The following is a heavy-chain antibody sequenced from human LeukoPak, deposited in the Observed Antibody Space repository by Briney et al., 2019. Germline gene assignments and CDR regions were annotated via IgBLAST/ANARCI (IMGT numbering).Heavy chain of an antibody. Sequence: GGSLRLSCVTSGFVFSSRGMVWARQAPGKGLEWVSAISGSGGSTYYADSVKGRFTISRDNSKNTLYLQMNSLRAEDTAVYYCAKTYYYDSSGYYLFDYWGQGTLVTVSS. V-gene: IGHV3-23*01. CDR1: GFVFSSRG. CDR3: AKTYYYDSSGYYLFDY. J-gene: IGHJ4*02. CDR2: ISGSGGST. D-gene: IGHD3-22*01.